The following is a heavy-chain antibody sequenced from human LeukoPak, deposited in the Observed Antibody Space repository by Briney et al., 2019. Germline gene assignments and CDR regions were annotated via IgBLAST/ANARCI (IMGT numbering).Heavy chain of an antibody. CDR1: GFTFSNYW. CDR3: AREYSSSRYFDY. V-gene: IGHV3-74*01. D-gene: IGHD6-6*01. J-gene: IGHJ4*02. Sequence: PGGSLRLSCVASGFTFSNYWMHWFRQAPGKGLVWVSRINSDGSSKTYADSVKGRFTISRDNAENTLYLQMNSLRAEDTAVYYCAREYSSSRYFDYWGQGTLVTVSS. CDR2: INSDGSSK.